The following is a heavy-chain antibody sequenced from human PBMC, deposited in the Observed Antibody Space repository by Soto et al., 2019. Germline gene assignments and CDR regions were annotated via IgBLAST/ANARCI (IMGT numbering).Heavy chain of an antibody. V-gene: IGHV6-1*01. CDR3: ARVTKLGGFDM. CDR2: TYYRSKWYN. CDR1: GNTFSSNSSA. J-gene: IGHJ3*02. D-gene: IGHD2-15*01. Sequence: SQTRPLTCAISGNTFSSNSSALKCIRQCPSRGLEWLGRTYYRSKWYNDYAVSVKSRISINPDTPKNQFFLQLNSVIPEDTAVYYCARVTKLGGFDMWGQGQML.